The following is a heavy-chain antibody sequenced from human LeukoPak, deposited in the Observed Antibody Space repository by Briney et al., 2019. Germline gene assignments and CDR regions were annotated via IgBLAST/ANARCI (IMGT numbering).Heavy chain of an antibody. Sequence: TLSLTCTASGGSISSYYWSWIRQPPGKALEWLARIDWDDDKYYSTSLKTRLTISKDTSKNQVVLTMTNMDPVDTATYYCARSCSWFDPWGQGTLVTVSS. J-gene: IGHJ5*02. V-gene: IGHV2-70*11. CDR2: IDWDDDK. CDR1: GGSISSYYW. D-gene: IGHD3-10*02. CDR3: ARSCSWFDP.